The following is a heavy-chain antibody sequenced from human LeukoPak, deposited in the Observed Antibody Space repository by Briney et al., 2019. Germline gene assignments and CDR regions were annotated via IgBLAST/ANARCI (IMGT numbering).Heavy chain of an antibody. CDR1: GGSISSCY. Sequence: SETLSLTCTVSGGSISSCYWSWIRQPAGKGLEWIGRIYTSGSTNYNPSLKSRVTMSVDTSKNQFSLKLSSVTAADTAVYYCARDTYYYDSSGYYRPFDYWGQGTLVTVSS. CDR2: IYTSGST. CDR3: ARDTYYYDSSGYYRPFDY. D-gene: IGHD3-22*01. V-gene: IGHV4-4*07. J-gene: IGHJ4*02.